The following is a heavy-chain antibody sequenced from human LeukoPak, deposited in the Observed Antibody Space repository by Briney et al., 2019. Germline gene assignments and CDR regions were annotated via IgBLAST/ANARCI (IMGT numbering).Heavy chain of an antibody. CDR1: GGSFSGYY. CDR2: INHSGST. D-gene: IGHD6-6*01. J-gene: IGHJ6*02. V-gene: IGHV4-34*01. CDR3: ARFGALARYYYYGMDV. Sequence: SSETLSLTCAVYGGSFSGYYWSWIRQPPGKGLEWIGEINHSGSTNYNPSLKSRVTISVDTSKNQFSLKLSSVTAADTAVYYCARFGALARYYYYGMDVWGQGTTVTVSS.